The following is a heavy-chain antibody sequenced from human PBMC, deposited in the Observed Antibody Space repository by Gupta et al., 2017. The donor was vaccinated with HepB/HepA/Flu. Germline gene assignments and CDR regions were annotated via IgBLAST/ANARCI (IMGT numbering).Heavy chain of an antibody. J-gene: IGHJ4*02. CDR3: ARFVAAAASMDY. Sequence: ESGGGVVQPGRSLRLSCAASGFTFSSYGMPWVRQAPGKGLEWVAVIWYDGSNKYYADSVKGRFTISRDNSKNTLYLQMNSLRAEDTAVYYCARFVAAAASMDYWGQGTLVTVSS. CDR2: IWYDGSNK. V-gene: IGHV3-33*01. D-gene: IGHD6-13*01. CDR1: GFTFSSYG.